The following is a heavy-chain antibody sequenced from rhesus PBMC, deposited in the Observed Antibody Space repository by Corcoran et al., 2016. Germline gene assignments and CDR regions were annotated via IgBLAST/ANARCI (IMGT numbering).Heavy chain of an antibody. CDR1: GGSISDDYY. CDR3: ARDHYEDDYGYYYTLDY. D-gene: IGHD3-9*01. Sequence: QVQLQESGPGLVKPSETLSLTCAVSGGSISDDYYWSWIRQPPGKGLEWIGYIYGSGGGTNYNPSLKNRVTISIDPSKNQFSLKLSSVTAADTAVYYCARDHYEDDYGYYYTLDYWGQGVLVTVSS. CDR2: IYGSGGGT. V-gene: IGHV4-106*01. J-gene: IGHJ4*01.